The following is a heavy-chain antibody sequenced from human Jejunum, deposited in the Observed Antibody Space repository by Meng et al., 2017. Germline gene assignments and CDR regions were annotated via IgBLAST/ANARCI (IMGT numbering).Heavy chain of an antibody. CDR2: ILRTTERG. CDR1: GFSFSDTW. D-gene: IGHD3-22*01. Sequence: VQLVESGGAVVQPGRSLRLSCAASGFSFSDTWMNWVRQAPGKGLEWVGRILRTTERGPAVVRGRFTISRDDSKNTLYLEMNSLKIEDTAVYYCTSRVVTTNDHWGQGSLVTVSS. CDR3: TSRVVTTNDH. V-gene: IGHV3-15*02. J-gene: IGHJ4*02.